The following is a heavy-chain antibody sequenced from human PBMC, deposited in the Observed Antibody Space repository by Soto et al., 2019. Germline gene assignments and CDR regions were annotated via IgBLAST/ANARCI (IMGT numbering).Heavy chain of an antibody. J-gene: IGHJ4*02. V-gene: IGHV4-59*12. CDR3: ASSPPMVRGVILDY. D-gene: IGHD3-10*01. Sequence: SETLSLTCTVSGGSISSYYWSWIRQPPGKGLEWIGYIYYSGSTNYNPSLKGRVTISVDTSKNQFSLKLSSVTAADTAVYYCASSPPMVRGVILDYWGQGTLVTVSS. CDR1: GGSISSYY. CDR2: IYYSGST.